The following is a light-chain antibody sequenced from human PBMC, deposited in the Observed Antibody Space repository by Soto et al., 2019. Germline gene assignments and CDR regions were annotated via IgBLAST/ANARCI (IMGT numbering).Light chain of an antibody. Sequence: DIQMTQSPSTLSASVGDRVTITCRASQSISSWLAWYQQKPGKAPKLLIYKASSLESGVPSRFSGSGSGTECTLTISSLQPDDFATYYCQQYYSYPLTFGGGTKVEIK. CDR3: QQYYSYPLT. CDR1: QSISSW. CDR2: KAS. J-gene: IGKJ4*01. V-gene: IGKV1-5*03.